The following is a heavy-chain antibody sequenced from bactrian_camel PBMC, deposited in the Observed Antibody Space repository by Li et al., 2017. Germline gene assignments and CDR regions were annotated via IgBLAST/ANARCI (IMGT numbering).Heavy chain of an antibody. V-gene: IGHV3S1*01. CDR2: IKSGGEAT. D-gene: IGHD1*01. J-gene: IGHJ6*01. Sequence: VQLVESGGGSVRAGGSLRLSCAASGDTSSTCFGWFRQAPGKEREGVAAIKSGGEATYYGKFVQGRFTIARDNAKNELYLRMDMLKPEDTAVYYCATRRYCTSMSPAAFGYWGQGTQVTVS. CDR3: ATRRYCTSMSPAAFGY. CDR1: GDTSSTC.